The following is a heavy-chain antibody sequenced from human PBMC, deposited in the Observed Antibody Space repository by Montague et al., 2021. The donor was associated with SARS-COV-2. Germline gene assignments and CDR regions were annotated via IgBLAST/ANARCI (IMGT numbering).Heavy chain of an antibody. Sequence: QSGAEVKKPGESLRISCKGSGYSFTTYWINWVRQMPGKGLEWMGKIDPSDSNAYYSPSFQGHVTISVDKPISTAYLQWSSLKASDTAMFYCATPDYWGQGTLVTVSS. J-gene: IGHJ4*02. V-gene: IGHV5-10-1*01. CDR2: IDPSDSNA. CDR3: ATPDY. CDR1: GYSFTTYW.